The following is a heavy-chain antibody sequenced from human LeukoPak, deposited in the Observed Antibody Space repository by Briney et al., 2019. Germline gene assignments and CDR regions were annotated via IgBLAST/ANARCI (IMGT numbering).Heavy chain of an antibody. V-gene: IGHV4-31*03. CDR3: ARDLRDSSTWFQGMDV. J-gene: IGHJ6*02. CDR1: GGSISSGGYY. D-gene: IGHD6-13*01. CDR2: IYYSGST. Sequence: PSQTLSLTCTVSGGSISSGGYYWSWIRQHPGKGLEWIGYIYYSGSTYYNPSLKSRVTISVDTSKNQFSLNLTSVTAADTAVYYCARDLRDSSTWFQGMDVWGQGTTVTVSS.